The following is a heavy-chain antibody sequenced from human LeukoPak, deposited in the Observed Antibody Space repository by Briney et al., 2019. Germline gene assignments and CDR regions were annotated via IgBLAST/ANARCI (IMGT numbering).Heavy chain of an antibody. CDR1: GFTFSSYS. CDR2: ISSSSSTI. V-gene: IGHV3-48*04. Sequence: GGSLRLSCAASGFTFSSYSMNWVRQAPGKGLEWVSYISSSSSTIYYADSVKGRFTISRDNAKNSLYLQMNSLRAEGTAVYYCARDGLQWLGLTDAFDIWGQGTMVTVSS. J-gene: IGHJ3*02. CDR3: ARDGLQWLGLTDAFDI. D-gene: IGHD6-19*01.